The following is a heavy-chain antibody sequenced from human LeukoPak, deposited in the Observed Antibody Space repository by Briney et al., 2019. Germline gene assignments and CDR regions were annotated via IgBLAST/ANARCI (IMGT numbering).Heavy chain of an antibody. CDR1: GFTFSDYY. D-gene: IGHD3-22*01. CDR3: ARGLAYDSSGYYRYYYYGMDV. Sequence: GGSLRLSCAASGFTFSDYYMSWIRQAPGKGLEWVSYISSSGSTIYYADSVKGRFTISRDNAKNSLYLQMNSLRAEDTAVYYCARGLAYDSSGYYRYYYYGMDVWGQGATVTVSS. J-gene: IGHJ6*02. CDR2: ISSSGSTI. V-gene: IGHV3-11*01.